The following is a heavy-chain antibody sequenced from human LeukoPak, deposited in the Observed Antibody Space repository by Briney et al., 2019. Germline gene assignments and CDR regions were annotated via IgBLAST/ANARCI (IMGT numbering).Heavy chain of an antibody. CDR1: GFTFSNYV. J-gene: IGHJ4*02. V-gene: IGHV3-23*01. CDR2: ISGSGGNT. D-gene: IGHD4-17*01. Sequence: GGSLRLSCAASGFTFSNYVMSWVRQAPGKGLEWVSSISGSGGNTYYADSVKGRFTISRDNSKNTLYLQMNSLRAGDTAVYYCAKVPITVTRNFDYWGQGTLVTVSS. CDR3: AKVPITVTRNFDY.